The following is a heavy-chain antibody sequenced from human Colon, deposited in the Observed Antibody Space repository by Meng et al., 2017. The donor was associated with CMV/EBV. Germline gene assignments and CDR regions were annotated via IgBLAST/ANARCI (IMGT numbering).Heavy chain of an antibody. CDR1: GFPFVDYS. J-gene: IGHJ6*02. CDR3: TRDTPYGVCTTSSNSYYTMDI. Sequence: GESLKISCTTSGFPFVDYSVSWVRQAPGRGLEWLAFIKTKAYGGTTQYAASVKGRLTISQDDSKGIAYLQMNSLKIEDTALYYCTRDTPYGVCTTSSNSYYTMDIWGQGTTVTVSS. D-gene: IGHD5/OR15-5a*01. V-gene: IGHV3-49*04. CDR2: IKTKAYGGTT.